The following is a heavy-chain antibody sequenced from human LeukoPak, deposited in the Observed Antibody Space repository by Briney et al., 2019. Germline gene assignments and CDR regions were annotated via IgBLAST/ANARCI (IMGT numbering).Heavy chain of an antibody. V-gene: IGHV3-30*18. J-gene: IGHJ4*02. Sequence: PGGSLRLSCAASGFTFSSYGMHWVRQAPGKGLEWVAVISYDGSNKYHAASVKGRFTISRDNSKNTLYLQMNSLRAEDTAVYYCAKEEGGAFDYWGQGTLVTVSS. D-gene: IGHD2-15*01. CDR3: AKEEGGAFDY. CDR2: ISYDGSNK. CDR1: GFTFSSYG.